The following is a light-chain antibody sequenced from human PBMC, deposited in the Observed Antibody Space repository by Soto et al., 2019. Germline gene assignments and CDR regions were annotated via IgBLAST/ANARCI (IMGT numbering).Light chain of an antibody. J-gene: IGKJ2*01. Sequence: DIQMTQSPSTLFASVGDRVTITRRASQIMYTWLAWYQQKPGKAPKLLIYDTTTLESGVPSRFSGSGSGTEFTLTISSLQPDDFATYYCQHYNGYFGQGTKLEI. CDR2: DTT. CDR3: QHYNGY. CDR1: QIMYTW. V-gene: IGKV1-5*01.